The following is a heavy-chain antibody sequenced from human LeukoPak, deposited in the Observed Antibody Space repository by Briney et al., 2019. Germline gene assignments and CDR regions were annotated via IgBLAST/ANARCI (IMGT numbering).Heavy chain of an antibody. Sequence: ASVKVSCKASGYIFTGYYMHLVRQAPGQGLEWMGWINPNSGDTNYAQKFQGRGTMTRDTSISTAYMELSRLRSDDTAVYYCARVRYRLAETYIDYWGQGTLVTVSS. D-gene: IGHD3-16*01. CDR2: INPNSGDT. J-gene: IGHJ4*02. CDR1: GYIFTGYY. V-gene: IGHV1-2*02. CDR3: ARVRYRLAETYIDY.